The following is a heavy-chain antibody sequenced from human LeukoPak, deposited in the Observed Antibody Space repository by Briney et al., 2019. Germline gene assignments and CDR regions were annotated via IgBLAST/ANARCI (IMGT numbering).Heavy chain of an antibody. J-gene: IGHJ1*01. D-gene: IGHD4-17*01. Sequence: ASVKVSCKASGGTFSSYAISWVRQAPGQGLEWMGWINPNSGGTNYAQKFQGRVTMTRDTSISTAYMELSRLRSDDTAVYYCAAVTTYDQYFQHWGQGTLVTVSS. CDR2: INPNSGGT. CDR1: GGTFSSYA. CDR3: AAVTTYDQYFQH. V-gene: IGHV1-2*02.